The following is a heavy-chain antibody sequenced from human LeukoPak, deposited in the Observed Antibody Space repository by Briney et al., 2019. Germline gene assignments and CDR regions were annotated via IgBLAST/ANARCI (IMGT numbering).Heavy chain of an antibody. J-gene: IGHJ4*02. D-gene: IGHD6-19*01. CDR2: ISGSGGST. Sequence: PGGSLRPSCAASGFTFSSSTMTWVRQAPGKGLEWVSGISGSGGSTYYAESVKGRFTISRDNSKSTLYLQMNSLRAEDTAIYYCAKGSGWYNWGQGTLVTVSS. CDR1: GFTFSSST. V-gene: IGHV3-23*01. CDR3: AKGSGWYN.